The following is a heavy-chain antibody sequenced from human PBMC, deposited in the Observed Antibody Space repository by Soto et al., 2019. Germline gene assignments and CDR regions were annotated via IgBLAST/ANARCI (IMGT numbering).Heavy chain of an antibody. CDR3: ARDRGTSGSADYYGSGAWGDFDS. CDR1: GLMFSSSG. CDR2: IWYDGSNE. D-gene: IGHD3-10*01. Sequence: QVQLVESGGGVVQPGRSLRLSCVASGLMFSSSGMHWVRQAPGKGLEWVAIIWYDGSNEYYAESVRGRFTISRDNSKNMVYLQMNSLRVEDTAVYYCARDRGTSGSADYYGSGAWGDFDSLGPGTLVTVSS. V-gene: IGHV3-33*08. J-gene: IGHJ4*02.